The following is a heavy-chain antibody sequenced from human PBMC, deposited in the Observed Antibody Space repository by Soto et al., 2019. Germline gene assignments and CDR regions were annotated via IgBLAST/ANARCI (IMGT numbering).Heavy chain of an antibody. CDR1: GGSISSYY. CDR2: VHYSGST. Sequence: SETLSLTCTVSGGSISSYYWSWIRQPPGKGLEWIGYVHYSGSTNYNPSLKSRVTISVDTSKNQFSLKLSSVTAADTAAYYCARALSPQLPFDYWGQGTLVTVSS. V-gene: IGHV4-59*01. D-gene: IGHD2-21*01. CDR3: ARALSPQLPFDY. J-gene: IGHJ4*02.